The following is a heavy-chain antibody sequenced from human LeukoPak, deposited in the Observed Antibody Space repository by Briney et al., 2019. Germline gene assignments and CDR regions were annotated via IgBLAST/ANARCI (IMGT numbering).Heavy chain of an antibody. Sequence: ASVKVSCKVSGYTLTELSMHWVRQAPGKGLEWMGGFYPEDGETNYAQKFQGRVTLTEDTSTDTAYMELSSLRSEDTAVYYCATVSPLWFGEFGDFDYWGPGTLGTVSS. V-gene: IGHV1-24*01. CDR3: ATVSPLWFGEFGDFDY. D-gene: IGHD3-10*01. CDR1: GYTLTELS. CDR2: FYPEDGET. J-gene: IGHJ4*02.